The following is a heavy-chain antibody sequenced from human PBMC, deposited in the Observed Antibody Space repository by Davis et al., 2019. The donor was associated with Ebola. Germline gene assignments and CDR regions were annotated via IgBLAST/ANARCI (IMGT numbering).Heavy chain of an antibody. CDR1: GGSISTTSYY. D-gene: IGHD3-3*01. Sequence: GSLRLSCTVSGGSISTTSYYWGWIRQPPGKGLEWIGSIFYTGSTYYNPSLKSRVTISVDTSKNQFSLKLSSVTAADTAVYYCVRFLEWLPNYWGQGTLVTVSS. CDR3: VRFLEWLPNY. CDR2: IFYTGST. J-gene: IGHJ4*02. V-gene: IGHV4-39*01.